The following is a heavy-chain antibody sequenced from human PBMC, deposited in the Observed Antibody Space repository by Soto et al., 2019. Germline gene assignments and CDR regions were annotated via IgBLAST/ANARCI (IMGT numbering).Heavy chain of an antibody. D-gene: IGHD3-3*01. J-gene: IGHJ6*02. CDR2: IYTSGST. CDR1: GGSISSYY. V-gene: IGHV4-4*07. Sequence: PSETLSLTCTVSGGSISSYYWSWIRQPAGKGLEWIGRIYTSGSTNYNPSLKSRVTMSVDTSKNQFSLKLSPVTAADTAVYYCARDRYDFWSGYYTPDYYYYYGMDVWGQGTTVTVSS. CDR3: ARDRYDFWSGYYTPDYYYYYGMDV.